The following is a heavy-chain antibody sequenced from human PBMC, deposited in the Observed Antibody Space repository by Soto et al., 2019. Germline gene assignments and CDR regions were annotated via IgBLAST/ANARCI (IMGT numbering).Heavy chain of an antibody. Sequence: SVKVSGKASGVTFSSYAISWVRQAPGQGLEWMGGIIPIFGTANYAQKFQGRVTITADESTSTAYMELSSLRSEDTAVYYCARDRLGYCISTSCSPEGDYYYYGMDVWG. V-gene: IGHV1-69*13. CDR2: IIPIFGTA. J-gene: IGHJ6*02. D-gene: IGHD2-2*01. CDR1: GVTFSSYA. CDR3: ARDRLGYCISTSCSPEGDYYYYGMDV.